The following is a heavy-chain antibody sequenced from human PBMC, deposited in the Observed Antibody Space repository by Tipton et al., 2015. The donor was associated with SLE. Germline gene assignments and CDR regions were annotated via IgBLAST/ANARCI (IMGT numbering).Heavy chain of an antibody. V-gene: IGHV3-23*01. J-gene: IGHJ4*02. Sequence: SLRLSCAASGFTFSSYAMSWVRQAPGKGLEWVSAISGSGGSTYYADSVKGRFTISRDNSKNTLFLHMNGLGPADTALYYCARDGNDLSVGYVDSWGQRTLATVSS. CDR2: ISGSGGST. D-gene: IGHD5-12*01. CDR1: GFTFSSYA. CDR3: ARDGNDLSVGYVDS.